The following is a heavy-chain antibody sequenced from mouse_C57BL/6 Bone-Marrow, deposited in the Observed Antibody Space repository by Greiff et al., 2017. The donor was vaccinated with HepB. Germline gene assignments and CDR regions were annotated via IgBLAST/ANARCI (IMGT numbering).Heavy chain of an antibody. CDR3: ANGLGYYSGFAY. CDR1: GYSFTSYY. D-gene: IGHD2-12*01. Sequence: VQLQQSGPELVKPGASVKISCKAPGYSFTSYYIHWVKQRPGQGLEWIGWIYPGSGNTKYNEKFKGKATLTADTSSSTAYMQLSSLTSEDSAVYYFANGLGYYSGFAYWGQGTLVTVSA. V-gene: IGHV1-66*01. CDR2: IYPGSGNT. J-gene: IGHJ3*01.